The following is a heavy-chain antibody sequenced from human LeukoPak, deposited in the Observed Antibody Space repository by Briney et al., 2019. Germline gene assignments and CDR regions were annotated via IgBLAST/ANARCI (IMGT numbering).Heavy chain of an antibody. Sequence: ASVKVSCKASGYTFINYGISWVRQAPGQGLEWMGWISPYNGNTKYLQKFQGRVTMITDTSTSTAYMELSSLRSEDTAVYYCAKTYYYGSGSPYWFDPWGQGTLVTVSS. D-gene: IGHD3-10*01. J-gene: IGHJ5*02. V-gene: IGHV1-18*01. CDR3: AKTYYYGSGSPYWFDP. CDR2: ISPYNGNT. CDR1: GYTFINYG.